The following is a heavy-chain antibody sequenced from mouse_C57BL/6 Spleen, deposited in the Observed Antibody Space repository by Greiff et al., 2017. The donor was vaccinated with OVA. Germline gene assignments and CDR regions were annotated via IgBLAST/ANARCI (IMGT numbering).Heavy chain of an antibody. CDR2: ISSGGSYT. CDR1: GFTFSSYG. CDR3: ARQDYYMDY. D-gene: IGHD1-1*01. V-gene: IGHV5-6*02. Sequence: EVMLVESGGDLVKPGGSLKLSCAASGFTFSSYGMSWVRQTPDKRLEWVATISSGGSYTYYPDSVKGRFTISRDNAKNTLYLQMSSLKSEDTAMYYCARQDYYMDYWGQGTSVTVSS. J-gene: IGHJ4*01.